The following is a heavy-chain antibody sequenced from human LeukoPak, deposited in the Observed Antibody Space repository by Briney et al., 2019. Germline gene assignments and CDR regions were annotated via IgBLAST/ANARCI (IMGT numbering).Heavy chain of an antibody. D-gene: IGHD4-23*01. CDR1: GFTFSSYS. J-gene: IGHJ4*02. V-gene: IGHV3-21*01. Sequence: GGSLRLPCAASGFTFSSYSMNWVRQAPGKGLEWVSSISSSSSYIYYADSVKGRFTISRDNAKNSLYLRMNSLRAEDTAVYYCARGRLGYGGNSGQFDYWGQGTLVTVSS. CDR2: ISSSSSYI. CDR3: ARGRLGYGGNSGQFDY.